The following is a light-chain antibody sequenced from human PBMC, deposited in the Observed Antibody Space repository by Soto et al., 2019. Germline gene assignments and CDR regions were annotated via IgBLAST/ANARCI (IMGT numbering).Light chain of an antibody. J-gene: IGLJ1*01. CDR2: DIN. CDR1: SSDVGNYIF. Sequence: ALTQPASVSGSPGQSITISCTGTSSDVGNYIFVSWYRQHPGKAPKLMIYDINNRPSGVSNRFSGSTSGNTASLTISGHQAEDEADYYCVSYTTSASYVFGTVTKVTVL. V-gene: IGLV2-14*01. CDR3: VSYTTSASYV.